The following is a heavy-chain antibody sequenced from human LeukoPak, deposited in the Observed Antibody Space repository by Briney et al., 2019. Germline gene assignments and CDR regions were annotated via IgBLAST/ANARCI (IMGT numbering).Heavy chain of an antibody. Sequence: GGSLRLSCAASGFSVRNNYMSWIRQAPGKGLEWVSVIYSGGNTYYADSAKGRFTLSRDTSKSTVYLQMNSLRAEDTALYYCAKDRYYDFWSGYYIGDNWGQGTLVTVSS. D-gene: IGHD3-3*01. J-gene: IGHJ4*02. CDR2: IYSGGNT. CDR1: GFSVRNNY. CDR3: AKDRYYDFWSGYYIGDN. V-gene: IGHV3-66*01.